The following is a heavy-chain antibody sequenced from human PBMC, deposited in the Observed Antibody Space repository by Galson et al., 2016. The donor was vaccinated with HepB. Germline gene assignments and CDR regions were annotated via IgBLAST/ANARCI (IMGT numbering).Heavy chain of an antibody. V-gene: IGHV3-33*01. J-gene: IGHJ3*02. D-gene: IGHD7-27*01. Sequence: SLRLSCAASGFTFSSYGMHWVRQAPGKGLEWVAFIWSDGVNKYYADSVKGRFTISRDNSRNPLYLQMNSLRAEDTALYYCASRHWAPVDALYIWGQGTMVTVSS. CDR3: ASRHWAPVDALYI. CDR1: GFTFSSYG. CDR2: IWSDGVNK.